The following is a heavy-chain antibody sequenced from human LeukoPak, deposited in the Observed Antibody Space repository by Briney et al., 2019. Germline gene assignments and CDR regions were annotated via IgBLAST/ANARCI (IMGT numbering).Heavy chain of an antibody. CDR2: IFHSGST. V-gene: IGHV4-30-2*01. CDR3: SRDSSWGKGVDS. J-gene: IGHJ5*01. Sequence: PSQTLSLTCTVSGASISSAAYFWTWIRQPPGKGLEWIGYIFHSGSTYYNPSLKSRVTISVDKSKNQFSLKLTSVTAADTAVYYCSRDSSWGKGVDSWGQGTLVTVSS. CDR1: GASISSAAYF. D-gene: IGHD7-27*01.